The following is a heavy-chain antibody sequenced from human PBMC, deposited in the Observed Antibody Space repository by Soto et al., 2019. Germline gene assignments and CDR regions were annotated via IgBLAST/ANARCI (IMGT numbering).Heavy chain of an antibody. CDR3: AKDQDRHPKYYFDY. J-gene: IGHJ4*02. CDR2: ISYDGSNK. V-gene: IGHV3-30*18. CDR1: GFTFSSYG. Sequence: QVQLVESGGGVVQPGRSLRLSCAASGFTFSSYGMHWVRQAPGKGLEWVAVISYDGSNKYYADSVKGRFTISRDNSKNTLYLQMNSLRAEDTAVYYCAKDQDRHPKYYFDYWGQGTLVTVSS.